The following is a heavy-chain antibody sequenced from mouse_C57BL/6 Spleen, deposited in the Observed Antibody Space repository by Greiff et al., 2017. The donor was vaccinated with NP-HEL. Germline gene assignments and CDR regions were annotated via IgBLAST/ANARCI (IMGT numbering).Heavy chain of an antibody. J-gene: IGHJ3*01. D-gene: IGHD2-9*01. CDR3: ARAYYGYGGFAY. CDR1: GFTFSSYG. Sequence: EVMLVESGGDLVKPGGSLKLSCAASGFTFSSYGMSWVRQTPDKRLEWVATISSGSSTIYYADTVKGRFTISRDNAKNTLFLQMTSLRSEDTAMDYCARAYYGYGGFAYWGQGTLVTVSA. V-gene: IGHV5-6*02. CDR2: ISSGSSTI.